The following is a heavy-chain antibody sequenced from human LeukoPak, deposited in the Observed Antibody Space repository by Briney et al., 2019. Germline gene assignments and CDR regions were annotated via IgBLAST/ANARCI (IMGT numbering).Heavy chain of an antibody. CDR3: ARGAYYGSGSPTQNWFDP. D-gene: IGHD3-10*01. CDR2: IYYSGST. J-gene: IGHJ5*02. V-gene: IGHV4-39*07. CDR1: GGSISSSSYY. Sequence: PSETLSLTCTVSGGSISSSSYYWGWIRQPPGKGLEWIGSIYYSGSTYYNPSLKSRVTISVDTSKNQFSLKLSSVTAADTAVYYCARGAYYGSGSPTQNWFDPWGQGTLVTVSS.